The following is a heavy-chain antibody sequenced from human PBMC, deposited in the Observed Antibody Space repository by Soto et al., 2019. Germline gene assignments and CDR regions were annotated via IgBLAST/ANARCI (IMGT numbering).Heavy chain of an antibody. CDR1: GYTFTSSN. J-gene: IGHJ5*02. D-gene: IGHD6-19*01. CDR3: ARAVGIAVTGLDL. CDR2: MNPLNGNA. V-gene: IGHV1-8*01. Sequence: QEQLVQSGAEVKRPGASVKVSCRASGYTFTSSNINWVRQAAGQAPEWIGWMNPLNGNAAFAREFQGRVTMTRDTSTDTAYMEVGGLSSGDTAIYYCARAVGIAVTGLDLWGPGTLVTVSS.